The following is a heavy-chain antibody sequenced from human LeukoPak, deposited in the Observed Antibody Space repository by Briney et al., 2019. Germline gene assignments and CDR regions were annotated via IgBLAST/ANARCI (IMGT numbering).Heavy chain of an antibody. V-gene: IGHV4-34*01. J-gene: IGHJ4*02. Sequence: ETLSLTCTVSGGSISSYYWSWIRQPPGKGLEWIGEINHSGSTNYNPSLKSRVTISVDTSKNQFSLKLSSVTAADTAVYYCARGSSDTAMALILFHFDYWGQGTLVTVSS. D-gene: IGHD5-18*01. CDR3: ARGSSDTAMALILFHFDY. CDR2: INHSGST. CDR1: GGSISSYY.